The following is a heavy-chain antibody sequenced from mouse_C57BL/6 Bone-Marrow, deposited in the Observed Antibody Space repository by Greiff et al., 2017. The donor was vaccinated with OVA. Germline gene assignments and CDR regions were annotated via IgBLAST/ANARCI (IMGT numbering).Heavy chain of an antibody. CDR2: IDPENGDT. D-gene: IGHD1-1*01. V-gene: IGHV14-4*01. Sequence: EVKLMESGAELVRPGASVKLSCTASGFNIKDDYMHWVKQRPEQGLEWIGWIDPENGDTEYASKFQGKATITADTSSNTAYLQLSSLTSEDTAVYYCTTRLLPFDYWGQGTTLTVSS. J-gene: IGHJ2*01. CDR3: TTRLLPFDY. CDR1: GFNIKDDY.